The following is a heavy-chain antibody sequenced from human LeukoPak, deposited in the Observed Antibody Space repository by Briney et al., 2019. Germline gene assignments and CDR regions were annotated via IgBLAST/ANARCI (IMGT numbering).Heavy chain of an antibody. J-gene: IGHJ6*03. D-gene: IGHD6-13*01. Sequence: GGSLRLSCAASGFTFSSYSMNWVRQAPGKGLEWVSSTSSSSSYIYYADSVKGRFTISRDNAKNSLYLQMNSLRAEDTAVYYCARDWRASSSWYSYYMDVWGKGTTVTVSS. CDR2: TSSSSSYI. V-gene: IGHV3-21*01. CDR3: ARDWRASSSWYSYYMDV. CDR1: GFTFSSYS.